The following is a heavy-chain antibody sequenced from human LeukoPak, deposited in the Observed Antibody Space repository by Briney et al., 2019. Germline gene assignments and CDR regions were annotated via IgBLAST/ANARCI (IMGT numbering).Heavy chain of an antibody. D-gene: IGHD6-19*01. CDR3: ARDVGERWLVYFDY. CDR2: IRRKAYGGTA. V-gene: IGHV3-49*04. J-gene: IGHJ4*02. CDR1: GFTFSSFE. Sequence: GGSLRLSCAASGFTFSSFEMNWVRQAPGKGLEWAGFIRRKAYGGTAEYAASVEGRFTISRDDSKSIAYLQMNSLKTEDTAVYYCARDVGERWLVYFDYWGQGALVTVSS.